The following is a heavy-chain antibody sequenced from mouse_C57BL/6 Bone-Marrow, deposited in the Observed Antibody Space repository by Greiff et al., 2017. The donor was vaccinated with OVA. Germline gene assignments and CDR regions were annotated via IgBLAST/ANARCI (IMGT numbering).Heavy chain of an antibody. CDR2: IDPSDSET. CDR3: ARGIYYYGSKFAY. Sequence: LQQPGAELVRPGSSVKLSCKASGYTFTSYWMHWVKQRPIQGLEWIGNIDPSDSETHYNQKFKDKATLTVDKSSSTAYMQLSSLTSEDSAVYYCARGIYYYGSKFAYWGQGTLVTVSA. D-gene: IGHD1-1*01. V-gene: IGHV1-52*01. CDR1: GYTFTSYW. J-gene: IGHJ3*01.